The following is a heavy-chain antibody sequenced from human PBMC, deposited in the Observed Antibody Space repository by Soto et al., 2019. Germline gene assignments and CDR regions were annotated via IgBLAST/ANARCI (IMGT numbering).Heavy chain of an antibody. J-gene: IGHJ6*02. V-gene: IGHV1-2*04. Sequence: ASVKVSCKASGYTFSRYYLHWGRQAPGQGPEGMGWINPNTGGTNYAQKFQGWVTMTRDTSISTAYMELSSLRAEDTAVYYCARSLAALPSYYYYYYGMDVWGQGTTVTVSS. D-gene: IGHD6-6*01. CDR1: GYTFSRYY. CDR3: ARSLAALPSYYYYYYGMDV. CDR2: INPNTGGT.